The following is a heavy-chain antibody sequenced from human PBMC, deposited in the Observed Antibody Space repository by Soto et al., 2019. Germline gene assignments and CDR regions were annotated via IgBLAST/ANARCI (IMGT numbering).Heavy chain of an antibody. CDR3: ARVSGSYQDAFDY. Sequence: GASVKVSCKASGYTFTGYYMHWVRQAPGQGLEWMGWINPNSGGTNYAQKFQGWVTMTRDTSISTAYMELSRLRSDDTAVYYCARVSGSYQDAFDYWGQGTLVTVSS. CDR1: GYTFTGYY. J-gene: IGHJ4*02. CDR2: INPNSGGT. V-gene: IGHV1-2*04. D-gene: IGHD1-26*01.